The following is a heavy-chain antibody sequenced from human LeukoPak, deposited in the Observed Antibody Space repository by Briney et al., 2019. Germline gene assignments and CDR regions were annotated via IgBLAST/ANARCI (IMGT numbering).Heavy chain of an antibody. CDR2: IYYSGST. J-gene: IGHJ6*03. CDR1: GGSISSYY. CDR3: ARAVTMVRGVAVPYYYYYMDV. D-gene: IGHD3-10*01. V-gene: IGHV4-59*01. Sequence: PSETLSLTCTVSGGSISSYYWSWIRQPAGKGLEWIGYIYYSGSTNYSPSLKSRVTISVDTSKNQFSLKLSSVTAADTAVYYCARAVTMVRGVAVPYYYYYMDVWGKGTTVTISS.